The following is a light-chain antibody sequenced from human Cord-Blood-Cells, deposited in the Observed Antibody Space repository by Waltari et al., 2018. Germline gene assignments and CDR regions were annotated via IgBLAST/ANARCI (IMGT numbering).Light chain of an antibody. J-gene: IGLJ3*02. CDR2: YKSDPDK. CDR1: SGINVGTYR. CDR3: MIWHSSARV. Sequence: QAVLTQPSSLSASPGASASLTCTLRSGINVGTYRIYWYQQKPGSPPQYLLRYKSDPDKQQGSGVPGRFSGSKDASANGGILLISGLQSEDEADYYCMIWHSSARVFGGGTKLTVL. V-gene: IGLV5-45*02.